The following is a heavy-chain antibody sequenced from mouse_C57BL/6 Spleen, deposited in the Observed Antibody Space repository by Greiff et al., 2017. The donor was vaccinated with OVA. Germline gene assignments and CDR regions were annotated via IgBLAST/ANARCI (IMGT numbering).Heavy chain of an antibody. V-gene: IGHV1-19*01. J-gene: IGHJ2*01. CDR1: GYTFTDYY. CDR2: INPYNGGT. D-gene: IGHD1-2*01. CDR3: AKGVTTAYFDY. Sequence: VQLKQSGPVLVKPGASVKMSCKASGYTFTDYYMNWVKQSHGKSLEWIGVINPYNGGTSYNQKFKGKATLTVDKSSSTAYMELNSLTSEDSAVYYCAKGVTTAYFDYWGQGTTLTVSS.